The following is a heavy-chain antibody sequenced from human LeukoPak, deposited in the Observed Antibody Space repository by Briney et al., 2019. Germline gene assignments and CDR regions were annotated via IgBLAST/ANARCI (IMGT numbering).Heavy chain of an antibody. CDR2: INPNSGGT. CDR3: ARVAGYYSGSYNWFDP. Sequence: GASVKVSCKVSGYTLTELSMHWVRQAPGQGLEWMGWINPNSGGTNYAQKFQGRVTMTRDTSISTAYMELSRLRSDDTAVYYCARVAGYYSGSYNWFDPWGQGTLVTVSS. D-gene: IGHD1-26*01. J-gene: IGHJ5*02. V-gene: IGHV1-2*02. CDR1: GYTLTELS.